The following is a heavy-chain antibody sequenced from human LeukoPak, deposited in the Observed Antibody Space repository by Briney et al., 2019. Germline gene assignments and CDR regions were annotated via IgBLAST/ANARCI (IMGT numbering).Heavy chain of an antibody. J-gene: IGHJ4*02. D-gene: IGHD3-9*01. CDR2: IYYSGST. V-gene: IGHV4-39*01. CDR1: GGSFNSGTNY. Sequence: PSETLSLTCTVSGGSFNSGTNYWAWISQLPGKGLEWVGTIYYSGSTYYNPSLNSRVTMSLDTSKNQFSLKLSSVTAADTAVYYCATNYDILTGYYNIYNYWGQGTLVTVSS. CDR3: ATNYDILTGYYNIYNY.